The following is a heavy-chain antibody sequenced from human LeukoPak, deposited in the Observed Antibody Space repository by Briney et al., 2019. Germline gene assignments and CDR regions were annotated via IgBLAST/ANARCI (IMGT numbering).Heavy chain of an antibody. CDR1: GGTFSSYA. V-gene: IGHV1-69*13. Sequence: SVKVSCKASGGTFSSYAISWVRQAPGQGLEWMGGIIPIFGTANYAQKFQGRVTITADESTSTAYMELSSLRSEDTAVYYCARDLGVGDGYNHFDYWGQGTLVTVSS. CDR2: IIPIFGTA. D-gene: IGHD5-24*01. CDR3: ARDLGVGDGYNHFDY. J-gene: IGHJ4*02.